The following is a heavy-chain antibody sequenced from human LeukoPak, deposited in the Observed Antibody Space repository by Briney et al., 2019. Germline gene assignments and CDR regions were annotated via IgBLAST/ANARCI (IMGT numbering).Heavy chain of an antibody. Sequence: PGGSLRLSCAASGFAFNTYAMTWVRQAPKKGLQWVSTISTSGRATYYADSVEGRFTISRDNSKNTLYLQMNSLRADDTAVYYCAKARGSSVYEPFDYWGQGTQVTVSP. CDR3: AKARGSSVYEPFDY. CDR1: GFAFNTYA. V-gene: IGHV3-23*01. D-gene: IGHD5/OR15-5a*01. CDR2: ISTSGRAT. J-gene: IGHJ4*02.